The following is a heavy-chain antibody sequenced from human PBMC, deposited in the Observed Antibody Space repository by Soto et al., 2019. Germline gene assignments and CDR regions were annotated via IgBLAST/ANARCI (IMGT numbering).Heavy chain of an antibody. Sequence: PSETLSLTCTVSGGSISSTSYYWVWIRQPPGKGLEWIGTFYYSGSTYYNPSLKSRVTISVDTSENQFSLKLNSVTAADTAVYYCARDKITGLFDYWGQGTLVTVSS. V-gene: IGHV4-39*02. CDR3: ARDKITGLFDY. CDR1: GGSISSTSYY. D-gene: IGHD2-8*02. CDR2: FYYSGST. J-gene: IGHJ4*02.